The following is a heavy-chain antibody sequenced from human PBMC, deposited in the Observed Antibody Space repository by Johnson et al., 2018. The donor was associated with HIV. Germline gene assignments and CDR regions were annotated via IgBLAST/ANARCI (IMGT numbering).Heavy chain of an antibody. CDR3: AREGEPDGFDI. D-gene: IGHD3-16*01. Sequence: VQLVESGGGLVQPGGSLRLSCTASGFTFSRYWMHWVRQAPGKGLVWVSRINSDGSSTSYADSVKGRFTISRDNAKNTLYLQMNSLRAEDTAMYYCAREGEPDGFDIWGQGTMVTVSS. CDR1: GFTFSRYW. J-gene: IGHJ3*02. V-gene: IGHV3-74*01. CDR2: INSDGSST.